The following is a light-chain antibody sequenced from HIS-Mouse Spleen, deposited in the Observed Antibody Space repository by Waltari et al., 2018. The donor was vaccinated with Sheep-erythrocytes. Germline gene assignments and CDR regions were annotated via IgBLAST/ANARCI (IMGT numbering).Light chain of an antibody. Sequence: EIVMTQSPATLSVSPGASATISCRASQSVSSNLAWYQQKPGQAPRLLIYGASTRATGIPARFSGSGSGTEFTLTISSLQSEDFAVYYCQQYNNWPPTFGQGTKVEIK. J-gene: IGKJ1*01. CDR3: QQYNNWPPT. CDR2: GAS. CDR1: QSVSSN. V-gene: IGKV3-15*01.